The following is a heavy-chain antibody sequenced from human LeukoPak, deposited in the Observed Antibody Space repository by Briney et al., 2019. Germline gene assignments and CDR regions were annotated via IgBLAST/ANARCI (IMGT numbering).Heavy chain of an antibody. D-gene: IGHD3-3*01. J-gene: IGHJ6*04. CDR2: IYTSGST. CDR3: ARVEGSDFWSGFMDV. V-gene: IGHV4-4*09. Sequence: SETLSLTCTVSGGSISSYYWSWIRQPPGKGLEWIGYIYTSGSTNYNPSLKSRVTISVDTSKNQFSLKLSSVTAADTAVYYCARVEGSDFWSGFMDVWGKGTTVTVSP. CDR1: GGSISSYY.